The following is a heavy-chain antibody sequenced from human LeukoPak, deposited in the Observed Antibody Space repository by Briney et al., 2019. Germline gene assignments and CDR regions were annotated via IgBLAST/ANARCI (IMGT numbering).Heavy chain of an antibody. CDR3: ARDLATVNDK. CDR2: IYYSGST. D-gene: IGHD4-17*01. Sequence: PSETLSLTCTVSGGSISSYYWSWIRQPPGKGLEWIGCIYYSGSTNYNPSLKSRVTISVDTSKNQFSLKLSSVTAADTAVYYCARDLATVNDKWGQGTLVTVSS. CDR1: GGSISSYY. V-gene: IGHV4-59*01. J-gene: IGHJ4*02.